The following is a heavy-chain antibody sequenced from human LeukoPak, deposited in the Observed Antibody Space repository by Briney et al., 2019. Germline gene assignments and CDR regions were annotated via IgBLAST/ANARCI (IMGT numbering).Heavy chain of an antibody. V-gene: IGHV3-53*01. CDR3: AREEGGCNVEY. Sequence: GGSLTLSCAASGFTVSSNYMSWVRQAPGKGLEWVSVIYSGGSTYYADSVKGRFIISRDNSKNTLYLQMNSRRAEDTAVYYFAREEGGCNVEYWGQGTLVTVSS. J-gene: IGHJ4*02. CDR2: IYSGGST. D-gene: IGHD3-16*01. CDR1: GFTVSSNY.